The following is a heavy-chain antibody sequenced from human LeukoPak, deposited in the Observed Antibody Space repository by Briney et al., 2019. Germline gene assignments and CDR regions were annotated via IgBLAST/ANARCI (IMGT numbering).Heavy chain of an antibody. V-gene: IGHV1-46*01. Sequence: ASVKVSCEASGYTFTSYYIHWVRQAPGQGLEWMGIINPSGGSTSYAQKFQGRVTMTRDTSTSTVYMELSSLRSEDTAVYHCAKDVLVWFGEPYGTYYFDHWGQGTLVTVSS. CDR2: INPSGGST. D-gene: IGHD3-10*01. CDR3: AKDVLVWFGEPYGTYYFDH. J-gene: IGHJ4*02. CDR1: GYTFTSYY.